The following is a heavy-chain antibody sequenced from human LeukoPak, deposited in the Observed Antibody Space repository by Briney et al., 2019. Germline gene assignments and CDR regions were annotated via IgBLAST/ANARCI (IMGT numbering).Heavy chain of an antibody. CDR2: IYYSGST. Sequence: SRTLSLTCTVSGGSISSGDYYWSWIRQPPGKGLEWIGYIYYSGSTYYNPSLKSRVTISVDTSKNQFSLKLSSVTAADTAVYYCARETDEGTFDYWGQGTLVTVSS. V-gene: IGHV4-30-4*01. CDR3: ARETDEGTFDY. J-gene: IGHJ4*02. D-gene: IGHD1-1*01. CDR1: GGSISSGDYY.